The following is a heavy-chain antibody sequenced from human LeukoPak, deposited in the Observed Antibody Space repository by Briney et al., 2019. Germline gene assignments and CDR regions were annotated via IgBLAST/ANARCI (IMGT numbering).Heavy chain of an antibody. D-gene: IGHD3-22*01. V-gene: IGHV3-15*07. J-gene: IGHJ4*02. CDR1: GFAVSSNY. Sequence: KSGGSLRLSCAASGFAVSSNYMNWVRQAPGKGLEWVGRIKSKTDGGTTDYAAPVKGRFTISRDDSKNTLYLQMNSLKTEDTAVYYCTTGRHYYDSSGFDYWGQGTLVTVSS. CDR2: IKSKTDGGTT. CDR3: TTGRHYYDSSGFDY.